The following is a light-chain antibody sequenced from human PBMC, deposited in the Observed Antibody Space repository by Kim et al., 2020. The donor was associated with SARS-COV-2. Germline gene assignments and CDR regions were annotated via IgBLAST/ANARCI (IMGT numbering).Light chain of an antibody. V-gene: IGLV3-1*01. Sequence: SYELTQPPSVSVSPGQTVSITCSGDKLGDKYACWYQQKPGQSPVMVIYEDTKRPSGIPERFSGSNSGNTATLTISGTQATDEADYYCQAWDSSIVVFGGGTNLTVL. CDR1: KLGDKY. J-gene: IGLJ2*01. CDR3: QAWDSSIVV. CDR2: EDT.